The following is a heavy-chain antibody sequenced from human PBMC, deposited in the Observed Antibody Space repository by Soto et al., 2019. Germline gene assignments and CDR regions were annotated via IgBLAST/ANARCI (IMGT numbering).Heavy chain of an antibody. V-gene: IGHV1-18*01. D-gene: IGHD2-15*01. Sequence: QVKLVQYGAEVKKPGASVKVSCKASGYTFNNYGISWVRQAPGQGLEWMGWIGPYNGNTDHAQNFQGRVTMTTDTSTNTAYMELRSLRSDDKALYYCARCYCSVGSCYTCWHFDLWGRGTLVTVSS. CDR1: GYTFNNYG. J-gene: IGHJ2*01. CDR2: IGPYNGNT. CDR3: ARCYCSVGSCYTCWHFDL.